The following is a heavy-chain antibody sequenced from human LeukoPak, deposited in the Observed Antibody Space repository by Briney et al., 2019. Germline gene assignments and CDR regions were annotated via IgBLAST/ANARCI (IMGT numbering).Heavy chain of an antibody. J-gene: IGHJ4*02. CDR2: FDPEDGET. CDR3: ATDSIGDYVGSQFDY. Sequence: ASVKVSCKVSGYTLTELSMHWVRQAPGKGLEWMGGFDPEDGETIYAQKFQGRVTMTEVTSTDTAYMELSSLRSEDTAVYYCATDSIGDYVGSQFDYWGQGTLVTVSS. D-gene: IGHD4-17*01. V-gene: IGHV1-24*01. CDR1: GYTLTELS.